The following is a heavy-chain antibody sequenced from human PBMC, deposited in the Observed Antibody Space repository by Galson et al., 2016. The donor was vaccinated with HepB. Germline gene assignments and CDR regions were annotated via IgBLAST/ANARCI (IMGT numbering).Heavy chain of an antibody. CDR1: GFTFDDYA. CDR3: AKAPFANMIVVHFDY. Sequence: SLRLSCAASGFTFDDYAMHWVRQAPGKGLEWVSGISWNSGTIGYADSVKGRFTISRDNAKNSLYLQMNSLRAEDTALYYCAKAPFANMIVVHFDYWGQGTLDTVSS. D-gene: IGHD3-22*01. V-gene: IGHV3-9*01. J-gene: IGHJ4*02. CDR2: ISWNSGTI.